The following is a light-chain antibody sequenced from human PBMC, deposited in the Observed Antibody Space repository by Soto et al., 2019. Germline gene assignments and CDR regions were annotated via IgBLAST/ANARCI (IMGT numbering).Light chain of an antibody. CDR3: QQRSNWHPNT. CDR1: QSIGTY. J-gene: IGKJ5*01. CDR2: GAS. Sequence: DIQMTQSPSSLPASVGYRISITCRASQSIGTYLSWYQQKPAKAPKLLXYGASNLQSGVPSRFSGSGSETGFTLTISSLEHEDFAVYYRQQRSNWHPNTFGQGTRLEIK. V-gene: IGKV1-39*01.